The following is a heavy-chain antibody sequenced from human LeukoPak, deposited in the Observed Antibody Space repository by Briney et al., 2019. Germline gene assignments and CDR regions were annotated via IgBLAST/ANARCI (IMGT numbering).Heavy chain of an antibody. CDR3: ASPDILTGYNDAFDI. J-gene: IGHJ3*02. CDR2: IIPIFGTA. D-gene: IGHD3-9*01. CDR1: GGTFSSYA. V-gene: IGHV1-69*13. Sequence: SVKVSCKASGGTFSSYAISWVRQAPGQGLEWMGGIIPIFGTANYAQKFQGRVTITADESSSTAYMELSSLRSEDTAVYYCASPDILTGYNDAFDIWGQGTMVTVSS.